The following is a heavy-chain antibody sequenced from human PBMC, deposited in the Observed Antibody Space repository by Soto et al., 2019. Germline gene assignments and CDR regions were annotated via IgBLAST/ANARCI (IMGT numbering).Heavy chain of an antibody. V-gene: IGHV3-21*01. CDR1: GFTFSSYS. CDR3: ARERGGGYFDY. Sequence: EVQLVESGGGLVKPGGSLRLSCAASGFTFSSYSMNWVRQAPGKGLEWVSSISSSSSYIYYADSVKGRFTISRDNAKNSLDLEKNSLRAEDTAVYYWARERGGGYFDYWGQGTLVTVSS. D-gene: IGHD3-16*01. J-gene: IGHJ4*02. CDR2: ISSSSSYI.